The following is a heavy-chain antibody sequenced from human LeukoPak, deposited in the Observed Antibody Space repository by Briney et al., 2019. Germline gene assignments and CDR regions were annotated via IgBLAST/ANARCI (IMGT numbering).Heavy chain of an antibody. V-gene: IGHV3-21*01. J-gene: IGHJ4*02. CDR1: GFTFSSYS. Sequence: GGSLRLSCAASGFTFSSYSMNWVRQAPGKGLEWVSSISSSSYIYYADSVKGRFTISRDNAKNSLYLQMNSLRAEDTAVYYCARSYSSSWYDGPDYWGQGTLVTVSS. CDR3: ARSYSSSWYDGPDY. D-gene: IGHD6-13*01. CDR2: ISSSSYI.